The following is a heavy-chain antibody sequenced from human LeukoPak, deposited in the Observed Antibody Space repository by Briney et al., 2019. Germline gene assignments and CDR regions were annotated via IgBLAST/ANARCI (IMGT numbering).Heavy chain of an antibody. V-gene: IGHV1-3*01. CDR2: INAGNGNT. D-gene: IGHD6-13*01. J-gene: IGHJ4*02. Sequence: ASVKVSCKASGYTFTSYDISWVRQAPGQRLEWMGWINAGNGNTKYSQKFQGRVTITRDTSASTAYMGLSSLRSEDTAVYYCARRVSSSSWYFDYWGQGTLVTVSS. CDR1: GYTFTSYD. CDR3: ARRVSSSSWYFDY.